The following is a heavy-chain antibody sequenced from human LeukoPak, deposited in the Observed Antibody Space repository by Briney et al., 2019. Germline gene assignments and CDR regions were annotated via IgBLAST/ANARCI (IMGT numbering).Heavy chain of an antibody. J-gene: IGHJ4*02. CDR3: TRDLSGTIDY. CDR1: GFIFGDYA. Sequence: GGSLRLSCTASGFIFGDYAMSWFRQAPGKGLEWVGFIGSRAYGGTTEYAASVKGRFIISRDDSKSIAYLQMNSLKTEDTAVYYCTRDLSGTIDYWGQGTLVTVSP. CDR2: IGSRAYGGTT. D-gene: IGHD1/OR15-1a*01. V-gene: IGHV3-49*03.